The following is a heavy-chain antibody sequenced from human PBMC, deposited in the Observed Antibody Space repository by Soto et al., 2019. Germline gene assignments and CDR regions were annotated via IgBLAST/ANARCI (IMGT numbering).Heavy chain of an antibody. D-gene: IGHD3-10*01. CDR2: ISYDGSNK. CDR3: AREYSTRGKYYYYGMDV. V-gene: IGHV3-30-3*01. Sequence: QVQLVESGGGVVQPGRTLRLSCAASGFTFSSYAMHWVRQAPGKGLEWVAVISYDGSNKYYADSVKGRFTISRDNSKNTLYLQMNSLRAEDTAVYYCAREYSTRGKYYYYGMDVWGQGTTVTVSS. J-gene: IGHJ6*02. CDR1: GFTFSSYA.